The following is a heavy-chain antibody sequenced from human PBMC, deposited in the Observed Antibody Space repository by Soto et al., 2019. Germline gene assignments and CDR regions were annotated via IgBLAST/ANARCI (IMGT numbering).Heavy chain of an antibody. CDR1: GGSISSSSSY. D-gene: IGHD3-3*01. J-gene: IGHJ4*02. Sequence: TLSLTCTVSGGSISSSSSYWGWIRQPPGKGLEWIGSINYSGSTYYNPSLKSRITISVDTSKNQFSLKLSSVTAVDTAVYFCAKTGFWSDYRVADYWGQGTLVTVSS. V-gene: IGHV4-39*01. CDR2: INYSGST. CDR3: AKTGFWSDYRVADY.